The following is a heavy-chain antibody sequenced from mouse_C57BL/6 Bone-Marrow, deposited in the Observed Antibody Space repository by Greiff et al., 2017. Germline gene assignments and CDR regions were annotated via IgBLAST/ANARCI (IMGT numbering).Heavy chain of an antibody. CDR1: GFSFNTYA. V-gene: IGHV10-1*01. J-gene: IGHJ3*01. CDR2: IRSKSNNYAT. Sequence: EVKLVESGGGLVQPKGSLKLSCAASGFSFNTYAMNWVRQAPGKGLEWVARIRSKSNNYATYYADSVKDRFTISRDDSESMLYLQMNNLKTEDAAMYYCVRGDYVAYWGQGTLVTVSA. CDR3: VRGDYVAY. D-gene: IGHD2-4*01.